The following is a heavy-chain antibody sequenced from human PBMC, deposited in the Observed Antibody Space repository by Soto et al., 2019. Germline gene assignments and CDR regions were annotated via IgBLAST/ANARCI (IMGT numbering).Heavy chain of an antibody. CDR2: ISGSGGST. J-gene: IGHJ4*02. V-gene: IGHV3-23*01. CDR1: GFTFSSYA. Sequence: PGGSLRLSCAASGFTFSSYAMSWVRQAPGKGLEWVSAISGSGGSTYYADSVKGRFTISRDNSKNTLYLQMNSLRAEDTAMYYCAKRADPSSLHWAHFDSSGQGILVTVSS. D-gene: IGHD6-13*01. CDR3: AKRADPSSLHWAHFDS.